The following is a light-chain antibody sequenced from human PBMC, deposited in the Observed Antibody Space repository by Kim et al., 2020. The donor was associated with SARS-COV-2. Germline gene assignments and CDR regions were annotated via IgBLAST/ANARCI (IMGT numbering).Light chain of an antibody. CDR3: QAWDSSIYV. V-gene: IGLV3-1*01. CDR2: RDN. Sequence: VSPGKTASITGSGDKLGDKYASWYKQKPGQAPVVVSFRDNRRPSGIPERFSGSNSGNTATLTISGTQAMDEADYYCQAWDSSIYVFGTGTKVTVL. J-gene: IGLJ1*01. CDR1: KLGDKY.